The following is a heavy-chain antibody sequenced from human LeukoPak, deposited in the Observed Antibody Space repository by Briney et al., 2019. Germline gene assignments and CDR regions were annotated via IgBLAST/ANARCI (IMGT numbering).Heavy chain of an antibody. Sequence: ASVKDSCKASGYTFTGFYMHWVRQAPGQGLEWMGWINPNSGGTRYVQKFQDRVTMTRDTSITTAYMELSSLRSDDTAVYYCAVYSSSWSAFDLWGQGTMVIVSS. CDR3: AVYSSSWSAFDL. J-gene: IGHJ3*01. V-gene: IGHV1-2*02. D-gene: IGHD6-13*01. CDR2: INPNSGGT. CDR1: GYTFTGFY.